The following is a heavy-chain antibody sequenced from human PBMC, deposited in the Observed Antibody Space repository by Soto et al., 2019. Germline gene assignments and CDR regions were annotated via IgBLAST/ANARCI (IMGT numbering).Heavy chain of an antibody. J-gene: IGHJ6*02. CDR3: ARHGEYSYAYYYYGMDV. D-gene: IGHD5-18*01. Sequence: PGESLKISCKGSGYSFTSYWIAWVRQMPGKGLEWMGIIYPGDSDTRYSPSFQGQVTISADKSISTAYLQWSSLKASDTAMYYCARHGEYSYAYYYYGMDVWGQGTTVTVSS. CDR1: GYSFTSYW. V-gene: IGHV5-51*01. CDR2: IYPGDSDT.